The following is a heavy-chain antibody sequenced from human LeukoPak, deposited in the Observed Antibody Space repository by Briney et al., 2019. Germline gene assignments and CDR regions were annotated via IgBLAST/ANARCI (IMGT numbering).Heavy chain of an antibody. CDR2: INPNSGGT. CDR3: ARVGTTVTEDDAFDI. V-gene: IGHV1-2*02. D-gene: IGHD4-17*01. Sequence: ASVKVSCKASGYTFTGHYMHWVRQAPGQGLEWMGWINPNSGGTNYAQKFQGRVTMTRDTSISTAYMELSRLRSDDTAVYYCARVGTTVTEDDAFDIWGQGTMVTVSS. CDR1: GYTFTGHY. J-gene: IGHJ3*02.